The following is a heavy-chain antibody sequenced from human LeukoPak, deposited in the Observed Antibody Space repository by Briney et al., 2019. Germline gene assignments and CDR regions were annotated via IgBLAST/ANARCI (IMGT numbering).Heavy chain of an antibody. CDR2: IYYSGST. J-gene: IGHJ5*02. V-gene: IGHV4-38-2*02. D-gene: IGHD1-1*01. Sequence: KPSETLSLTCTVSGYSISSGYYWGWIRQPPGKGLEWIGTIYYSGSTYYNPSLKSRVTISVDTSKNQFSLKLSSVTAADTAVYYCARVPGGALNWFDPWGQGTLVTVSS. CDR1: GYSISSGYY. CDR3: ARVPGGALNWFDP.